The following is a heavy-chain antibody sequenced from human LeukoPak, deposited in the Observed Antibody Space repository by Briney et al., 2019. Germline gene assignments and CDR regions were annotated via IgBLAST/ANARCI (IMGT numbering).Heavy chain of an antibody. CDR1: GFTFSSYE. D-gene: IGHD6-19*01. CDR3: ARVEISSGWYVGATLDY. V-gene: IGHV3-48*03. J-gene: IGHJ4*02. CDR2: ISSSGSTI. Sequence: GGSLRLSCAASGFTFSSYEMNWVRQAPGKELEWVSYISSSGSTIYYADSVKGRFTISRDNAKNSLYLQMNSLRAEDTAVYYCARVEISSGWYVGATLDYWGQGTLVTVSS.